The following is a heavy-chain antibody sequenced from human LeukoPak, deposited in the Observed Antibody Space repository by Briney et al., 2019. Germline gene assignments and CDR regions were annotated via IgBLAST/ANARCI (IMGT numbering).Heavy chain of an antibody. Sequence: ASVTVASKSAGFTFTDHYIHWVRQGPGQGLEWMGYIGPHSTFTSTPQESQGRVTMTRDASMSTAYMELTRLTPDDTAVYYCVREGEGPLSKDFDYWGQGTLVTVSS. CDR3: VREGEGPLSKDFDY. V-gene: IGHV1-2*02. J-gene: IGHJ4*02. CDR1: GFTFTDHY. CDR2: IGPHSTFT. D-gene: IGHD2/OR15-2a*01.